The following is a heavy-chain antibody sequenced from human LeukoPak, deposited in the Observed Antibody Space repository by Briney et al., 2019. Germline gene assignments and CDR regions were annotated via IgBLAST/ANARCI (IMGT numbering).Heavy chain of an antibody. V-gene: IGHV3-23*01. J-gene: IGHJ4*02. CDR1: GFTFSSYA. CDR2: IIASSGST. CDR3: AKGGYDYVEAAYFDQ. Sequence: GGSLRLSCAASGFTFSSYAMNWVRQAPGKGLEWVSTIIASSGSTFYADSVKGRFTISKDTSKNTLYLHMSSLRADDTAVYYCAKGGYDYVEAAYFDQWGQGTLVTVSS. D-gene: IGHD5-12*01.